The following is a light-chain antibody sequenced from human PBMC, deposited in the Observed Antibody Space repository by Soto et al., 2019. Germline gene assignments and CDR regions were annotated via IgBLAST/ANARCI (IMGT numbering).Light chain of an antibody. Sequence: EIVMTQSPATLSVSPGERATLSCRASQSINNYLAWYQQKPGQPPRLLIDGTSTRATGIPARFSGSGSGTEFTRTISSLQSEDFAVYYCQQFNDWPLTFGGGTRVEIK. J-gene: IGKJ4*01. CDR2: GTS. V-gene: IGKV3-15*01. CDR3: QQFNDWPLT. CDR1: QSINNY.